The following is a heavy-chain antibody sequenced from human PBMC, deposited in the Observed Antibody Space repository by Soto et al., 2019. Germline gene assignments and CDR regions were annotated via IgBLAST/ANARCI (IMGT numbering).Heavy chain of an antibody. CDR2: IYYSGST. CDR3: ARASEAGSDAFDI. CDR1: GGSISSGGYY. J-gene: IGHJ3*02. V-gene: IGHV4-31*03. D-gene: IGHD6-19*01. Sequence: TSETLSLTCTVSGGSISSGGYYWSWIRQHPGKGLEWIGYIYYSGSTYYNPSLKGRVTISVNTSKNQFSLKLSSVTAADTAVYYCARASEAGSDAFDIWGQGTMVTVSS.